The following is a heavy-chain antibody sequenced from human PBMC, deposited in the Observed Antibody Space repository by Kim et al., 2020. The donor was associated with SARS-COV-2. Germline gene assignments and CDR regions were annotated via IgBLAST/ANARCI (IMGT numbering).Heavy chain of an antibody. J-gene: IGHJ6*02. CDR1: GFTFSSYA. Sequence: GGSLRLSCAASGFTFSSYAMHWVRQAPGKGLEWVAVISYDGSNKYYADSVRGRFSISRDKSKNTLFVQMNSLRGEDTAVYYCARDLSPGYSSGWTYYYYGMDVWGQGTTVTVYS. V-gene: IGHV3-30*04. CDR3: ARDLSPGYSSGWTYYYYGMDV. D-gene: IGHD6-19*01. CDR2: ISYDGSNK.